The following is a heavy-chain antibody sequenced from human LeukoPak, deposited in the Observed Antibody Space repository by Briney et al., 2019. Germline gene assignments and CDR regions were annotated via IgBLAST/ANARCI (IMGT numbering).Heavy chain of an antibody. Sequence: KPSETLSLTCTVSGGSISSSSYYWGWIRQPTGKGLEWIGSIYYSGSTYYNPSLKSRVTISVDTSKNQFSLKLSSVTAADTAVYYCARQNNPQTGWYSGYNWFDPWGQGTLVTVSS. CDR2: IYYSGST. V-gene: IGHV4-39*01. CDR1: GGSISSSSYY. CDR3: ARQNNPQTGWYSGYNWFDP. D-gene: IGHD6-19*01. J-gene: IGHJ5*02.